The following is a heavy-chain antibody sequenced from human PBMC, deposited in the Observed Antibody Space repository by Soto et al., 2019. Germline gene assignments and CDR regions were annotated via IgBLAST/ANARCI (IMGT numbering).Heavy chain of an antibody. CDR2: IYTSGGT. CDR1: GGSISSYY. D-gene: IGHD5-18*01. J-gene: IGHJ5*02. Sequence: TETLSLTCTVSGGSISSYYWSGIRQPAGKGMEWIGRIYTSGGTNYNPSLKSRVTMSVDTSKNQFSLKLSSVTAADTAVYYCAREGYRSVFARVPPSGQGPLV. CDR3: AREGYRSVFARVPP. V-gene: IGHV4-4*07.